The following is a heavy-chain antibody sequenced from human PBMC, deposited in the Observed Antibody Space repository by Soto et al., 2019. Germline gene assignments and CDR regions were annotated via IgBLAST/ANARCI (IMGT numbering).Heavy chain of an antibody. V-gene: IGHV4-59*01. J-gene: IGHJ4*02. CDR1: GGSISSYY. D-gene: IGHD3-16*02. CDR2: IYYSGST. CDR3: ARDRLFGGVIDRNSGFDY. Sequence: SETLSLTCTVSGGSISSYYWSWIRQPPGKGLEWIGYIYYSGSTNYNPSLKSRVTISVDTSKNQFSLKLSSVTAADTAVYYCARDRLFGGVIDRNSGFDYWGQGTLVTVSS.